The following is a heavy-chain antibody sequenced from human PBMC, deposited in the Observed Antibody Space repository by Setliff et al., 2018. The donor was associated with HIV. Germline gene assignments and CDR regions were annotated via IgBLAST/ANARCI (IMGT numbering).Heavy chain of an antibody. Sequence: SETLSLACAVSGASISSTSYYWGWVRQPPGKGLEWIGSIYYSGSTYYNPSLKSRLTISVDTSRNQFSLKLSSLTAADTAVYYCARHYNVNYYVRKDFDYWGQGILVTVSS. CDR3: ARHYNVNYYVRKDFDY. CDR2: IYYSGST. CDR1: GASISSTSYY. V-gene: IGHV4-39*01. J-gene: IGHJ4*02. D-gene: IGHD1-26*01.